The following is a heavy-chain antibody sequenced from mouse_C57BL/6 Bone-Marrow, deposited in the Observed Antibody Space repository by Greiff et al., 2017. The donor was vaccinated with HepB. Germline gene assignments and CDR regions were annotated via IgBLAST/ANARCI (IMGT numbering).Heavy chain of an antibody. Sequence: QVQLQQPGAELVMPGASVKLSCKASGYTFTSYWMHWVKQRPGQGLEWIGEIDPSDSYTNYNQKFKGKSTLTVDKSSSTAYMQLSGLTSEDSAVYYCARYGNPFAYWGQGTLVTVSA. CDR2: IDPSDSYT. CDR1: GYTFTSYW. V-gene: IGHV1-69*01. CDR3: ARYGNPFAY. D-gene: IGHD2-1*01. J-gene: IGHJ3*01.